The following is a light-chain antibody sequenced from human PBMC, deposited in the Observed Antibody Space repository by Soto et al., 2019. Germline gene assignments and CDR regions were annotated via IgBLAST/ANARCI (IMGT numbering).Light chain of an antibody. Sequence: IVLTQSPGTLSLSPGERATLSCRASQSVSSNYLAWYQQKPGQAPRLLIYGASTRATGIPDRFSGSGSGTDFTLTISSLEPEDFAVYYCQQRMTWPPITFGQGTRLEIK. J-gene: IGKJ5*01. CDR2: GAS. CDR3: QQRMTWPPIT. V-gene: IGKV3D-20*02. CDR1: QSVSSNY.